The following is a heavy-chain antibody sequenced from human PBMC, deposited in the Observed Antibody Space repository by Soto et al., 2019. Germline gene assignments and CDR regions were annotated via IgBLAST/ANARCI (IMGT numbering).Heavy chain of an antibody. Sequence: GGSLRLSCAASGFTFSSYAMHWVRQAPGKGLEWVAVISYDGSNKYYADSVKGRFTISRDNSKNTLYLQMNSLRAEDTAVYYCATIAAAGTDEFDYWGQGTLVTVSS. CDR1: GFTFSSYA. CDR3: ATIAAAGTDEFDY. V-gene: IGHV3-30-3*01. D-gene: IGHD6-13*01. J-gene: IGHJ4*02. CDR2: ISYDGSNK.